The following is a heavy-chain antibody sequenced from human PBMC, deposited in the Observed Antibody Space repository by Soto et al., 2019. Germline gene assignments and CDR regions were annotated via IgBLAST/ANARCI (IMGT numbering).Heavy chain of an antibody. Sequence: EVPLVESGGGLIQPGGSLRLSCAASGFTVYSNYMSWVRQAPGKGLEWVSVIYSGGSTYYADSVKGRFTISRDNSKNTLYLQMNSLRAEDKAVYYCARDYADYVLGYFDYWGQGTLVTVSS. CDR3: ARDYADYVLGYFDY. CDR2: IYSGGST. V-gene: IGHV3-53*01. D-gene: IGHD4-17*01. J-gene: IGHJ4*02. CDR1: GFTVYSNY.